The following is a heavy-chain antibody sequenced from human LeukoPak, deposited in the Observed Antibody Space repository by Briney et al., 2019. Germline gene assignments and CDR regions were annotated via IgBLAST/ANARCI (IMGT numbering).Heavy chain of an antibody. Sequence: SETLSLTCAVSGGSISSGGYSWSWIRQPPGKGLEWIVYIYHSGNTYYNPSLKSRVTISVDTSQNQFSLKLSSVTAADTAVYYCARDIGCSGGSCYYFDYWGQGTLVTVSS. CDR2: IYHSGNT. CDR3: ARDIGCSGGSCYYFDY. J-gene: IGHJ4*02. V-gene: IGHV4-30-2*05. CDR1: GGSISSGGYS. D-gene: IGHD2-15*01.